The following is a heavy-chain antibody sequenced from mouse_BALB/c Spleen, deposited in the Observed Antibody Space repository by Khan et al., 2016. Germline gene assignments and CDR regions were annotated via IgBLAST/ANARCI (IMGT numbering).Heavy chain of an antibody. J-gene: IGHJ2*01. CDR1: GFNIKDTY. CDR3: ARATATGY. Sequence: VQLKQSGAELVKPGASVKLSCTASGFNIKDTYMHWVKQRPEQGLEWIGRIDPANGNTKYDPKFQGKATITADTSSNTAYLQLRSLTSEDTAVYYCARATATGYWGQGTTLTVSS. CDR2: IDPANGNT. V-gene: IGHV14-3*02. D-gene: IGHD1-2*01.